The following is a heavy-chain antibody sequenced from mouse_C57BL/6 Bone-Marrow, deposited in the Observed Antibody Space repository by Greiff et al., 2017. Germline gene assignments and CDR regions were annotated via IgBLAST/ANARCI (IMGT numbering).Heavy chain of an antibody. Sequence: QVQLQQPGAELVRPGSSVKLSCKASGYTFTSYWLDWVKPRPGQGLEWIGNIYPSDSETHYNQKFKDKATLTVDKSSSTAYMQLSSLTSEDAAVYYCARVYSNYASFFAYWGQGTLVTVSA. CDR1: GYTFTSYW. J-gene: IGHJ3*01. CDR3: ARVYSNYASFFAY. D-gene: IGHD2-5*01. V-gene: IGHV1-61*01. CDR2: IYPSDSET.